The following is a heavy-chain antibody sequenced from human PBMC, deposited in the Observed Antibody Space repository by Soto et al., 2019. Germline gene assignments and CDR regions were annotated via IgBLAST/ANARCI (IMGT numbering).Heavy chain of an antibody. CDR2: IYYSGST. Sequence: SETLSLTCTVSGGSISSGGYYWSWIRQHPGKGLEWIGYIYYSGSTYYNPSLKSRVTISVDTSKNQFSLKLSSVTAADTAVYYCARLLNYYYDSSGYYRTFDYRGQGTLVTVSS. V-gene: IGHV4-31*03. CDR3: ARLLNYYYDSSGYYRTFDY. J-gene: IGHJ4*02. CDR1: GGSISSGGYY. D-gene: IGHD3-22*01.